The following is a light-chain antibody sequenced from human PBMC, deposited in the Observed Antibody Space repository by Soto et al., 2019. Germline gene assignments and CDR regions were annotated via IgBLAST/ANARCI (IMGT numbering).Light chain of an antibody. CDR1: QSVSSY. CDR2: EAP. J-gene: IGKJ4*01. CDR3: QQRKNWPPLT. V-gene: IGKV3-11*01. Sequence: EIVLTQSPATLSLSPGERATLSCRASQSVSSYLAWYQQKPGQAPRLLIYEAPNRATGIPARFSGSGSGTDFTLTISRLEPEDSAVYYCQQRKNWPPLTFSGRTKVEIK.